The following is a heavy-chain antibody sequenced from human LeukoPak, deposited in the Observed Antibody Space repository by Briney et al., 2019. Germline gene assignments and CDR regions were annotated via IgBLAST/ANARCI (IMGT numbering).Heavy chain of an antibody. CDR3: ARHGGRSSDFDY. CDR2: IYYSGNT. Sequence: SETLSLTCTVSGGSISSYYWSWIRQPPGKGLEWIGYIYYSGNTNYNPSLKSRVTISVDTSKNQFSLKLSSVTAADTAVYYCARHGGRSSDFDYWGQGTLVTVSS. J-gene: IGHJ4*02. V-gene: IGHV4-59*08. D-gene: IGHD6-6*01. CDR1: GGSISSYY.